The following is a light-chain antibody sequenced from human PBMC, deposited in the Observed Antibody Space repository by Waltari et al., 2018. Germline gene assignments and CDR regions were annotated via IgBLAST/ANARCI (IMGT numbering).Light chain of an antibody. CDR2: LAS. V-gene: IGKV4-1*01. J-gene: IGKJ2*01. CDR3: QQYYITPQT. Sequence: DIVMTQSPDSLAVSLGERATINCKSSQSVLYSSNNKNYLACYQQKPGQPPKLLIYLASTRESGVPDRFSGSGSGTDFTLTISSLQAEDVAVYYCQQYYITPQTFGQGTKLEIK. CDR1: QSVLYSSNNKNY.